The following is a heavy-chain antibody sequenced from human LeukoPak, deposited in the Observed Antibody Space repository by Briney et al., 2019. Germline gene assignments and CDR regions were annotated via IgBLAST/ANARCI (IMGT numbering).Heavy chain of an antibody. Sequence: TGGSLRLSCAASGSTFSSYEMNWVRQAPGKGLEWVSYISSSGSTIYYADSVKGRFTISRDNAKNSLYLQMNSLRAEDTAVYYCARDHWYYDSSGYYSGNFDYWGQGTLVTVSS. CDR3: ARDHWYYDSSGYYSGNFDY. CDR2: ISSSGSTI. J-gene: IGHJ4*02. CDR1: GSTFSSYE. V-gene: IGHV3-48*03. D-gene: IGHD3-22*01.